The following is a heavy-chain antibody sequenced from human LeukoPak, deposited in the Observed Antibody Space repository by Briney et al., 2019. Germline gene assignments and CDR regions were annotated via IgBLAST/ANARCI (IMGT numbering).Heavy chain of an antibody. J-gene: IGHJ4*02. Sequence: GGSLRLSCAASGFTFSDYYMSWIRQAPGKGLEWVSYISSSSSYTNYADSVKGRFTISRDNAKNSLYLQMNSLRAEDTAVYYCARDPPFIIGTPFFDYWGQGTLVTVSS. V-gene: IGHV3-11*06. CDR2: ISSSSSYT. CDR3: ARDPPFIIGTPFFDY. D-gene: IGHD1-20*01. CDR1: GFTFSDYY.